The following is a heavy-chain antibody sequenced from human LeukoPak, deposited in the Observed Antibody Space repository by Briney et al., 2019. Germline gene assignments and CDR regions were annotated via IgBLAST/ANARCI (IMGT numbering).Heavy chain of an antibody. CDR2: IVSSSSTI. V-gene: IGHV3-48*04. CDR1: GFTFSRYS. CDR3: ARVTVEAFDI. J-gene: IGHJ3*02. D-gene: IGHD2-21*02. Sequence: GGSLRLSCAASGFTFSRYSMNWVRQAPGKGLEWVSYIVSSSSTIYYADSVKGRFTISRDNAKNSLYLQMNSLRAEDTAVYYCARVTVEAFDIWGQGTMVTVSS.